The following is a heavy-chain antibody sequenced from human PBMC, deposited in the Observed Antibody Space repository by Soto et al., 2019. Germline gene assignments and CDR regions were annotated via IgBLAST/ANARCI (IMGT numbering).Heavy chain of an antibody. V-gene: IGHV1-2*02. CDR2: INAHSGGT. Sequence: VKVSCKASGFSFTGYYIHWLRQAPGQGLEWMGWINAHSGGTEYAQKFQGRVTLTRDTSIATAYLTLTSLTSDDTALYYCAKDLTRQLAYWLDPWGQATQVTVSS. J-gene: IGHJ5*02. CDR3: AKDLTRQLAYWLDP. CDR1: GFSFTGYY. D-gene: IGHD6-6*01.